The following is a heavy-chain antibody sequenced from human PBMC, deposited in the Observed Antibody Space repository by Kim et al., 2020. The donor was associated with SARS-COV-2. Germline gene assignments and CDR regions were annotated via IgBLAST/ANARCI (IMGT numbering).Heavy chain of an antibody. Sequence: GRTSYNPSLKSRVTISVDTSKNQFSLKLGSVTAADTAVYYCARARGWFDPWGQGTLVTVSS. V-gene: IGHV4-34*01. D-gene: IGHD3-10*01. CDR3: ARARGWFDP. J-gene: IGHJ5*02. CDR2: GRT.